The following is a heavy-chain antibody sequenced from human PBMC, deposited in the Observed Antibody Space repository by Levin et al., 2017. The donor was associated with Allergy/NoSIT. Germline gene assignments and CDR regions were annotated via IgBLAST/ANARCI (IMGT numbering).Heavy chain of an antibody. CDR2: IYYSGST. Sequence: SETLSLTCTVSGGSISGYYWSWIRQPPGKGLEWIGYIYYSGSTNYNPSLKSRVTISVDTSKNQFSLKLRSVTAADTAVYYGAGEATVTTGFDYWGQGTLVTVSS. J-gene: IGHJ4*02. CDR1: GGSISGYY. V-gene: IGHV4-59*01. D-gene: IGHD4-17*01. CDR3: AGEATVTTGFDY.